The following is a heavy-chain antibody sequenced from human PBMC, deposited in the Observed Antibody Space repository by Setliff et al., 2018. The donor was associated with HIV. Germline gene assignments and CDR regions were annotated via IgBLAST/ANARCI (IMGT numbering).Heavy chain of an antibody. CDR2: ISGSGDST. V-gene: IGHV3-23*01. J-gene: IGHJ5*02. Sequence: GGSLRLSCAASGFTFSSFAMSWVRQAPGKGLEWVSGISGSGDSTFYAHSVKGRFTISRDNSRDTLYLEMNNLRAEETALYYCAKDYTPTFWEYNWFDVWGQGTPVTVSS. D-gene: IGHD3-16*01. CDR1: GFTFSSFA. CDR3: AKDYTPTFWEYNWFDV.